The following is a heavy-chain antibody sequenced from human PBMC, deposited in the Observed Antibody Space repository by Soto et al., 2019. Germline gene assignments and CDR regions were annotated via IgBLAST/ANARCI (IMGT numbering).Heavy chain of an antibody. Sequence: QLQLQESGPGLVKPSETLSLTCTVSGGSISSSSYYWGWIRQPPGKGLEWIGSIYYSGSTYYNPSLKSRVTISVDTSKNQFSLKLSSVTAADTAVYYCARQSPVGVEWLPMWDYYYYYGMDVWGQGTTVTVSS. CDR1: GGSISSSSYY. CDR2: IYYSGST. CDR3: ARQSPVGVEWLPMWDYYYYYGMDV. D-gene: IGHD3-3*01. V-gene: IGHV4-39*01. J-gene: IGHJ6*02.